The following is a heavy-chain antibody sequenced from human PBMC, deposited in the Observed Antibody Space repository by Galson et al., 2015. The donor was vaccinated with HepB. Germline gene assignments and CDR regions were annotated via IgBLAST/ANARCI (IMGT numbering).Heavy chain of an antibody. CDR1: GYSFTDYW. V-gene: IGHV5-51*03. CDR3: ARKKSFDSSGCCGMDV. Sequence: SGAEVKKPGESLKISCKGSGYSFTDYWIGWVRQMPGKGLEWMGLIYPADSDTRYSPSFQGQVTISADKSITTAYLQWSSLKASATAMYYCARKKSFDSSGCCGMDVGAPGTTAPVPS. J-gene: IGHJ6*02. D-gene: IGHD3-22*01. CDR2: IYPADSDT.